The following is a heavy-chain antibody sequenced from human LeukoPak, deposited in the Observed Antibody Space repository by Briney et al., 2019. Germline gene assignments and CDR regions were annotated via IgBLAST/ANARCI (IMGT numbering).Heavy chain of an antibody. Sequence: GESLKISCKGSGYSFTSYRIGWVRQMPGKGLEWMGIIYPGDSDTRYSPSFQGQVTISADKSISTAYLQWSSLKASDTAMYYCARQVACSGGSCYHSYADYWGQGTLVTVSS. CDR3: ARQVACSGGSCYHSYADY. V-gene: IGHV5-51*01. CDR1: GYSFTSYR. D-gene: IGHD2-15*01. J-gene: IGHJ4*02. CDR2: IYPGDSDT.